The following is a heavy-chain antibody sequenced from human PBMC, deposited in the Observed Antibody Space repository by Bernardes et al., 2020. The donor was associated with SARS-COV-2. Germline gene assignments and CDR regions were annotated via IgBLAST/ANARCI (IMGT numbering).Heavy chain of an antibody. V-gene: IGHV3-23*01. Sequence: GRPLRLSCAASGFNFNTFAMSWVRQAPGKGLEWVSAISGQSGSSYYADSVKGRFTISRDNSEKTVYLQMHSLRAEDTALYYCAKGGLSNHYYYYGMDVWGQGTTVTVSS. J-gene: IGHJ6*02. CDR2: ISGQSGSS. D-gene: IGHD3-16*01. CDR3: AKGGLSNHYYYYGMDV. CDR1: GFNFNTFA.